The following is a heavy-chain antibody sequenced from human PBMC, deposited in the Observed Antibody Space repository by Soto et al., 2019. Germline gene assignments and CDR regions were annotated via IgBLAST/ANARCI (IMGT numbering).Heavy chain of an antibody. Sequence: PGGSLRLSCAASGFTFSSYAMHWVRQAPGKGLEWVAVISYDGSNKYYADSVKGRFTISRDNSKNTLYLQMNSLRAEDTAVYYCARDTVTTGGEYYYGMDVWGQGTTVTVSS. D-gene: IGHD4-17*01. CDR3: ARDTVTTGGEYYYGMDV. V-gene: IGHV3-30-3*01. J-gene: IGHJ6*02. CDR2: ISYDGSNK. CDR1: GFTFSSYA.